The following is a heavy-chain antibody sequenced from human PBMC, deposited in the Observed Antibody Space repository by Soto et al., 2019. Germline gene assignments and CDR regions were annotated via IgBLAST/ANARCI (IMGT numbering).Heavy chain of an antibody. D-gene: IGHD3-10*02. CDR2: MHGGGGGA. J-gene: IGHJ5*01. CDR3: AKDAVPKYGVWDWFDS. V-gene: IGHV3-23*01. CDR1: GFTLGNYA. Sequence: EVQLLESGGGLAPPGGSLRLSCAASGFTLGNYAMTWVRQTPGKGLEWVSSMHGGGGGAYYSDFVKGRFTVSRDNSENTLYLQMSSLRVDDSAIYYCAKDAVPKYGVWDWFDSWGPGTLVTVSS.